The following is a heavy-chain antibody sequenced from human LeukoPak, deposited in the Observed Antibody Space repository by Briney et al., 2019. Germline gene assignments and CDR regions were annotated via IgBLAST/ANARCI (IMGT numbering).Heavy chain of an antibody. D-gene: IGHD2-2*01. CDR3: TFYCSRGSCYRDPWGYFDY. CDR1: GFTFSNAW. CDR2: IKSKTDGGTT. J-gene: IGHJ4*02. Sequence: GGSLRLSCAASGFTFSNAWMSWVRQAPGKGLEWVGRIKSKTDGGTTDYAAPVKGRFTISRDDSKNTLYLQMNSLKTEDTAVYYCTFYCSRGSCYRDPWGYFDYWGQGTLVTVSS. V-gene: IGHV3-15*01.